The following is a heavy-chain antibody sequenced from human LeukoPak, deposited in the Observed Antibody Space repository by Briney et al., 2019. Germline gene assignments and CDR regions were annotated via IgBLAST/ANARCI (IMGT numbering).Heavy chain of an antibody. CDR2: ISSNGGST. Sequence: GGSLRLSCAASGFTFSSYAMHWVRQAPGKGLEYVSAISSNGGSTYYANSVKGRFTISRDNSKNTLYLQMGSLRAEDMAVYYCARVHTIFGVVTHYDYWGQGTLATVSS. CDR1: GFTFSSYA. CDR3: ARVHTIFGVVTHYDY. J-gene: IGHJ4*02. D-gene: IGHD3-3*01. V-gene: IGHV3-64*01.